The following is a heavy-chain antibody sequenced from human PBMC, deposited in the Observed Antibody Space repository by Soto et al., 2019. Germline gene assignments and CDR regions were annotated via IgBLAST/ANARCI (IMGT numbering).Heavy chain of an antibody. CDR3: GRGGAGAYYYYGMDV. D-gene: IGHD3-10*01. Sequence: QVQLVQSGAEVKKPGSSVKVSCKASGGTFSSYAISWVRQAPGQGLEWMGGIIPIFGTANYAQKFQGRVKITADESTGTAYMELSSLRAEDTAVYYCGRGGAGAYYYYGMDVWGQGTTVTVSS. CDR2: IIPIFGTA. CDR1: GGTFSSYA. J-gene: IGHJ6*02. V-gene: IGHV1-69*01.